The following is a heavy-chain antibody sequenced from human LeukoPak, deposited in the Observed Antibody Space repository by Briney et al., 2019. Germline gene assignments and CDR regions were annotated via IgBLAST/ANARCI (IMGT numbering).Heavy chain of an antibody. CDR2: IYTSGST. V-gene: IGHV4-4*09. CDR1: GGSFSGYY. CDR3: ARHFGVVGTTWGYFDY. J-gene: IGHJ4*02. Sequence: PSETLSLTCAVYGGSFSGYYWRWIRQPPGKGLEWIGYIYTSGSTNYNPSLKSRVTISVDTSKNQFSLKLSSVTAADTAVYYCARHFGVVGTTWGYFDYWGQGTLVTVSS. D-gene: IGHD3-3*01.